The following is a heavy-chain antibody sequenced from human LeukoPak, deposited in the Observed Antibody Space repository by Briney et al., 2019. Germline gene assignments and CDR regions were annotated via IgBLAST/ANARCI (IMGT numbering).Heavy chain of an antibody. V-gene: IGHV3-48*03. CDR1: GFTFSSYE. Sequence: GGSLRLSCAASGFTFSSYEMNWVRQAPGKGLEWISYMSSGGTTIYYADSVKGRFTISRDNAKNSLYLQMNSLRAEDTAVYYCATLRGSDYWGQGTLVTVPS. CDR3: ATLRGSDY. J-gene: IGHJ4*02. CDR2: MSSGGTTI. D-gene: IGHD3-10*01.